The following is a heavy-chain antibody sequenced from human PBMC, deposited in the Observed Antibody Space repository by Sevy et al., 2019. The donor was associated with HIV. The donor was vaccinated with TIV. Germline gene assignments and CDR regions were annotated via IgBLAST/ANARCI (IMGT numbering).Heavy chain of an antibody. J-gene: IGHJ4*02. CDR1: GGTFSSYA. V-gene: IGHV1-69*13. CDR2: ITPIFGTA. Sequence: ASVKVSCKASGGTFSSYAISWVRQAPGQGLEWMGGITPIFGTANYAQKFQGRVTITADESTSTAYMELSSLRSEDTAVYYCARGNDYGDLYFDYWGQGTLVTVSS. CDR3: ARGNDYGDLYFDY. D-gene: IGHD4-17*01.